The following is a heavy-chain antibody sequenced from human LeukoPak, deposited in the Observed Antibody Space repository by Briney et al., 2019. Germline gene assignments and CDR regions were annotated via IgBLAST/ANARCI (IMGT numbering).Heavy chain of an antibody. CDR3: ARSAYYDILTGPPRRYYYYYMDV. CDR1: GGSISSYY. D-gene: IGHD3-9*01. J-gene: IGHJ6*03. Sequence: SETLSLTCTVSGGSISSYYWSWIRQPPGKGLEWIGYIYYSGSTNYNPSLKSRVTISVDTSKNQFSLKLSSVTAADTAVYYCARSAYYDILTGPPRRYYYYYMDVWSKGTTVTISS. V-gene: IGHV4-59*01. CDR2: IYYSGST.